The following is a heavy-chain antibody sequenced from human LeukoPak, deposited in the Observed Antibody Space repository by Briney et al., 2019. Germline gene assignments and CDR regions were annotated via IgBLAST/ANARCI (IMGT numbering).Heavy chain of an antibody. D-gene: IGHD3-16*01. CDR3: ARYVLLMDY. CDR1: GFSFSDHH. J-gene: IGHJ4*02. V-gene: IGHV3-11*01. CDR2: ISRDGNII. Sequence: GGSLRLSCAASGFSFSDHHMSWVRQVPGKGLEWPAYISRDGNIIVYADSVKGRFIISRDNAKQSVYLEMKSLRPEDTAVYYCARYVLLMDYWGQGTLVTVSS.